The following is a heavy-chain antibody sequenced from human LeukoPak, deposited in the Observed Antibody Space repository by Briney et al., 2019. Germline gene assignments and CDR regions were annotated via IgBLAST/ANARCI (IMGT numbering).Heavy chain of an antibody. Sequence: GGSLRLSCAASGFTFSSYAMSWVRQAPGKGLEWVSAISGSGGSTYYADSVKGRFTVSRDNSKNTLYLQMNSLRAEDTAVYYCAKRSDFLTGYSNYWGQGTLVTVSS. CDR3: AKRSDFLTGYSNY. D-gene: IGHD3-9*01. J-gene: IGHJ4*02. CDR2: ISGSGGST. V-gene: IGHV3-23*01. CDR1: GFTFSSYA.